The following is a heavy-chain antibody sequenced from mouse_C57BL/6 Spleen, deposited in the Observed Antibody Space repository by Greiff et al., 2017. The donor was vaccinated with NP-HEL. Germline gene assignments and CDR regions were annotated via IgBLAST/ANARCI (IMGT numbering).Heavy chain of an antibody. Sequence: VQLQQSGAELVKPGASVKLSCKASGYTFTSYWMQWVKQRPGQGLEWIGEIDPSDSYTNYNQKFQGKATLTVDTSSSTAYMQLSSLTSEDAAVYYCARRGDYDPAYWGQGTSVTVAS. CDR1: GYTFTSYW. V-gene: IGHV1-50*01. J-gene: IGHJ4*01. CDR2: IDPSDSYT. D-gene: IGHD2-4*01. CDR3: ARRGDYDPAY.